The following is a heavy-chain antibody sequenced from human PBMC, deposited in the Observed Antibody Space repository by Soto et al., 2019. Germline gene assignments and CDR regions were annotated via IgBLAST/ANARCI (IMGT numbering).Heavy chain of an antibody. CDR2: INHSGST. CDR3: ARGIYSGYAGAYYYYGMDV. CDR1: GGSFSGYY. J-gene: IGHJ6*02. Sequence: SETLSLTCAVYGGSFSGYYWSWIRQPPGKGLEWIGEINHSGSTNYNPSLKSRVTIPVDTSKNQFSLKLSSVTAADTAVYYCARGIYSGYAGAYYYYGMDVWGQGTTVTVSS. V-gene: IGHV4-34*01. D-gene: IGHD5-12*01.